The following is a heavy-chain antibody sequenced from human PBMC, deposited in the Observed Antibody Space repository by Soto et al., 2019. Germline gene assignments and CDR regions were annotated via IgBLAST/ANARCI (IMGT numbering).Heavy chain of an antibody. CDR2: INYSGST. Sequence: QVQLQESGPGLVKPSDTLSLTCAVSGYSISSSNWWGWIRQPPGKGLEWIGYINYSGSTYYNPSLKSRVTRSVDTSKNQFSLKLRSVTAVDTALYYCAKIAASGRGPSFDPWGQGTLGTVSS. CDR1: GYSISSSNW. CDR3: AKIAASGRGPSFDP. V-gene: IGHV4-28*01. D-gene: IGHD6-13*01. J-gene: IGHJ5*02.